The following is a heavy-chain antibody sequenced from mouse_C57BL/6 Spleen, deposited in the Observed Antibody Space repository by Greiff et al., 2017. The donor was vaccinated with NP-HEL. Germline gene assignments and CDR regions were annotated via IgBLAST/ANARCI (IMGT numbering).Heavy chain of an antibody. V-gene: IGHV1-72*01. J-gene: IGHJ2*01. CDR3: ARWNLGITTVVAPFDY. D-gene: IGHD1-1*01. CDR1: GYTFTSYW. Sequence: QVQLQQPGAELVKPGASVKLSCKASGYTFTSYWMHWVKQRPGRGLEWIGRIDPNSGGTKYNEKFKSKATLTVDKPSSTAYMQLSSLTSEDSAVYYCARWNLGITTVVAPFDYWGQGTTLTVSS. CDR2: IDPNSGGT.